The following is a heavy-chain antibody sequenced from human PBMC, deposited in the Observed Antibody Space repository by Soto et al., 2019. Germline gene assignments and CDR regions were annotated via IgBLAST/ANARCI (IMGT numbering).Heavy chain of an antibody. CDR1: GFTFRSYW. CDR3: ARSFPAAGDY. J-gene: IGHJ4*02. D-gene: IGHD6-25*01. CDR2: IKYDGSET. V-gene: IGHV3-7*03. Sequence: PGGSLRLSCVASGFTFRSYWLTWVRQAPGKGLEWVANIKYDGSETSYVDSVKGRFTISRDNAKYSLYLQMNSLTAEDTAVYYCARSFPAAGDYWGQGTLVTVSS.